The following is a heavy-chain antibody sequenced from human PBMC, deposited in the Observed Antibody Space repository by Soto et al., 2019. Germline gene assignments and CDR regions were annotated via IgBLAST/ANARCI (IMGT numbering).Heavy chain of an antibody. CDR1: AFTFRSYA. V-gene: IGHV3-30-3*01. J-gene: IGHJ4*02. CDR3: ARDAIYDGSGYYGSYFDY. D-gene: IGHD3-22*01. Sequence: ESAGGVVQPGRSLRLSCAASAFTFRSYAMHWVRQAPGKGLEWVAVISYDGTYKYYADSVKGRFTISRDNSKNTLYLQMSSLRPEDTAVYYCARDAIYDGSGYYGSYFDYWGQGSLVTVSS. CDR2: ISYDGTYK.